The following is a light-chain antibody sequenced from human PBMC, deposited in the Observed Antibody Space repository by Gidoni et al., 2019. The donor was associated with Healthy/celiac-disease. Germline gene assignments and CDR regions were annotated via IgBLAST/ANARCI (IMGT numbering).Light chain of an antibody. CDR3: SSYTSTGTLV. CDR2: DVS. Sequence: HSALTQPASVSGSPGQPITISCTGTSNDVGGYNYVSWYQQHPGKAPKLMIYDVSNRPSGVSTRFSGSKSGNTASLTISGLQAEDEADYYCSSYTSTGTLVFGGGTKLTVL. CDR1: SNDVGGYNY. V-gene: IGLV2-14*03. J-gene: IGLJ2*01.